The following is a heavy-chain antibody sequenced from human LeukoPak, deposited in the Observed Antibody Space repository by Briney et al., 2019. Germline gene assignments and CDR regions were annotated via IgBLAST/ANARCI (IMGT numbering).Heavy chain of an antibody. CDR2: IWYDGSNK. J-gene: IGHJ4*02. V-gene: IGHV3-33*01. CDR3: ARARNNYDSSGYSALDC. CDR1: GLLFSSYG. D-gene: IGHD3-22*01. Sequence: GGSLRLSCAASSGLLFSSYGMHWVRQAPGKGLEWVAVIWYDGSNKWYADSVKGRFTISRDNSKNTLYLQMDSLRAEDTAVYYCARARNNYDSSGYSALDCWGQGTLVTVSS.